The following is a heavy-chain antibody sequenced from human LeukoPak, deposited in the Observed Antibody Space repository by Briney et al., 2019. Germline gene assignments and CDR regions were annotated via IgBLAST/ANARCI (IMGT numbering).Heavy chain of an antibody. D-gene: IGHD3-22*01. J-gene: IGHJ3*02. CDR3: ARLPGNYDTLHDAFDI. V-gene: IGHV5-10-1*01. Sequence: GESLKISCKGAGYSFTSYWSSWVRQMPGKGLEWMGRIDPSDSYTNYSPSFQGHVTISADKSISTAYLQWSRLKASDTAMYYCARLPGNYDTLHDAFDIWGQGTMVTVSS. CDR1: GYSFTSYW. CDR2: IDPSDSYT.